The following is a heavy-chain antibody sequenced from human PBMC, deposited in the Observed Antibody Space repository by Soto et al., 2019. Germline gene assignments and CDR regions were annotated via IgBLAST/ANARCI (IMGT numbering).Heavy chain of an antibody. CDR2: IDPSDSYT. V-gene: IGHV5-10-1*01. D-gene: IGHD4-4*01. J-gene: IGHJ6*02. CDR3: ARHPLSNYRYYYGMDV. Sequence: GESVNLSCKGSGYSFTSYWSSWVRQMTGKGLEWMGRIDPSDSYTNYSPSFQGHVTISADKSISTAYLQWSSLKASDTAMYYCARHPLSNYRYYYGMDVWGQGTTVTVSS. CDR1: GYSFTSYW.